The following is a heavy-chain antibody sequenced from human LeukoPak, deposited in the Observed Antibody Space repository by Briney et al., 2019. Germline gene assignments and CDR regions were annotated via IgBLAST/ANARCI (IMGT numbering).Heavy chain of an antibody. V-gene: IGHV4-61*02. Sequence: SETLSLTCTVSGGSISSGSYYWSWIRQPAGKGLEWIGRIYTSGSTIYNPSLKSRVTISVDTSKNQFSLKLSSVTAADTAVYYCARDLDYYDSSGIPHWGQGTLVTVSS. J-gene: IGHJ4*02. CDR3: ARDLDYYDSSGIPH. CDR1: GGSISSGSYY. CDR2: IYTSGST. D-gene: IGHD3-22*01.